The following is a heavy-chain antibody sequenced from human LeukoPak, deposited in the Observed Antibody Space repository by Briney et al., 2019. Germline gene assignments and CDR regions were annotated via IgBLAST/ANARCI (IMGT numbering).Heavy chain of an antibody. CDR2: IYYSGST. CDR1: GGSISSSSYY. J-gene: IGHJ6*03. D-gene: IGHD2-2*03. CDR3: ARDGYERGDNTDYMDV. Sequence: PSETLSLTCTVSGGSISSSSYYWGWIRQPPGKGLEWIGSIYYSGSTYYNPSLKSRVSISLDKSRSEFSLRLNYVTAADTAVYYCARDGYERGDNTDYMDVWGKGTTVIVSS. V-gene: IGHV4-39*07.